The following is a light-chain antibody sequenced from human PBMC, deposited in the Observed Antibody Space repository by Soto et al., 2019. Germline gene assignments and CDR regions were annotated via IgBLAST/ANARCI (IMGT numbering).Light chain of an antibody. CDR2: GAS. J-gene: IGKJ1*01. CDR3: QHQTT. Sequence: EIVMTQSPATLSVSPGERATLSCRASQSVSSNLAWYQQKPGQAPRLLIYGASTRATGIPARFSGSGSGTAFTLTISSLQSEDFAVYYCQHQTTFGQGTKVEIK. V-gene: IGKV3-15*01. CDR1: QSVSSN.